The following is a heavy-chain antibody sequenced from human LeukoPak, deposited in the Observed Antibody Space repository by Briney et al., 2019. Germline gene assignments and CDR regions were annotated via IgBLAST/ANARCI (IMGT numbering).Heavy chain of an antibody. CDR1: GGTFSSYA. CDR3: ARDSGYSYGDYFDY. Sequence: ASVKVSCKASGGTFSSYAISWVRQAPGQGLEWMGGIIPIFGTANYAQKFQGRVTITADESTSTAYMELSSLRAEDTAVYYCARDSGYSYGDYFDYWGQGTLVTVSS. CDR2: IIPIFGTA. V-gene: IGHV1-69*13. J-gene: IGHJ4*02. D-gene: IGHD5-18*01.